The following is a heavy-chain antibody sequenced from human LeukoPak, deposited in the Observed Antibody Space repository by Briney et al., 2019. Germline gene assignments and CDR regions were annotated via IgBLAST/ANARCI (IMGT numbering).Heavy chain of an antibody. CDR1: GYTFTSYG. J-gene: IGHJ4*02. Sequence: ASVKVSCKASGYTFTSYGISWVRQAPGQGLEWMGWISAYNGNINYAQKLQGRVTMTTDTSTSTAYMELRSLRSDDTAVYYCARKTEAYYYDSSGPFDYWGQGTLVTVSS. D-gene: IGHD3-22*01. CDR2: ISAYNGNI. CDR3: ARKTEAYYYDSSGPFDY. V-gene: IGHV1-18*01.